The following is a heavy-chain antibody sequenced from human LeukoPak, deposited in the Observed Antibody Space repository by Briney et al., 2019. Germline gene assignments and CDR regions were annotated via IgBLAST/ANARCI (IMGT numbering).Heavy chain of an antibody. V-gene: IGHV1-58*02. CDR1: GFTFTSSA. CDR2: IVVGSGNT. CDR3: AADGVVAHHNWFDP. Sequence: GTSVKVSCKASGFTFTSSAMQWVRQACGQRFEWIGWIVVGSGNTNYAQKFQERVTITRDMSTSTAYMELSSLRSEDTAVYYCAADGVVAHHNWFDPWGQGTLVTVSS. J-gene: IGHJ5*02. D-gene: IGHD2-15*01.